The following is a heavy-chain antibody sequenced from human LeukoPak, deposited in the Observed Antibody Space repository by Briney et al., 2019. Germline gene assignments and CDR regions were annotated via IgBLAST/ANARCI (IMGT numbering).Heavy chain of an antibody. CDR3: ARAYYYDSSGYYGDAFDI. CDR2: IYSGGST. Sequence: GGSLRLSCAASGFTVSSNYMGWVRQAPGRGLEWVSVIYSGGSTYYADSVKGRFTISRDNSKNTLYLQMNSLRAEDTAVYYCARAYYYDSSGYYGDAFDIWGQGTMVTVSS. CDR1: GFTVSSNY. D-gene: IGHD3-22*01. V-gene: IGHV3-53*01. J-gene: IGHJ3*02.